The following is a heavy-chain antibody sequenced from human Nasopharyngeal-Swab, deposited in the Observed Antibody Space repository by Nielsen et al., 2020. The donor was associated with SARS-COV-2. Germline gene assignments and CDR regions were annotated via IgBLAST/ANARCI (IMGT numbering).Heavy chain of an antibody. CDR3: AREVALIAAAGAREHWFDP. J-gene: IGHJ5*02. Sequence: SETLSLTCTVSGGSISSGGYYWSWIRQHPGKGLEWIGYIYYSGSTYYNPSLKSRVTISVDTSKNQFSLKLSSVTAADTAVYYCAREVALIAAAGAREHWFDPWGQGTLVTVSS. V-gene: IGHV4-31*03. CDR2: IYYSGST. D-gene: IGHD6-13*01. CDR1: GGSISSGGYY.